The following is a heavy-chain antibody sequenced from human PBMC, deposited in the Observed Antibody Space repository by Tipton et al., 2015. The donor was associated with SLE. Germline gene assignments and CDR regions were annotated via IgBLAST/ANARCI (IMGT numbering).Heavy chain of an antibody. CDR2: IYYSGST. D-gene: IGHD3-3*01. CDR3: ARDLGHATIFGVVPFYY. V-gene: IGHV4-61*08. Sequence: TLSLTCTVSGGSVSSSGFHWGWIRQTPGQGLECIGYIYYSGSTNYNPSLKSRVTISVDTSKNQFSLKLSSVTAADTAVYYCARDLGHATIFGVVPFYYWGQGTLVTVSS. CDR1: GGSVSSSGFH. J-gene: IGHJ4*02.